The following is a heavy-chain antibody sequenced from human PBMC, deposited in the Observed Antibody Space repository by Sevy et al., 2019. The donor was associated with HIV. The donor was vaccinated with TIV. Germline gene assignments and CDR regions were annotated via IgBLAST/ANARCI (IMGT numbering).Heavy chain of an antibody. Sequence: ASVNVSCKTFGYTFKTYGISWVRQAPGQGLEWMGWISAYSGDTNFAQKFQGRVTMTTDTSTSTAYMVLSSLRSDDTAVYFCARDKPQGVVIIPGSMWGGVDYWGQGTVVTVSS. CDR1: GYTFKTYG. V-gene: IGHV1-18*01. CDR3: ARDKPQGVVIIPGSMWGGVDY. CDR2: ISAYSGDT. J-gene: IGHJ4*02. D-gene: IGHD2-2*01.